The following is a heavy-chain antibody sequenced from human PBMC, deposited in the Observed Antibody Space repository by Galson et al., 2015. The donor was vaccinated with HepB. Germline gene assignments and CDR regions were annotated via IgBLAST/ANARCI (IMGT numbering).Heavy chain of an antibody. CDR3: ARNLGGALYDAFDI. Sequence: SLRLSCAASGFTFSSYSMNWVRQAPGKGLEWVSSISSSSTYIYYVDSVKGRFTISRDNAKNSLYLQINSLRAEDTAVYYCARNLGGALYDAFDIWGQGTMVTVSS. V-gene: IGHV3-21*01. D-gene: IGHD2-15*01. CDR1: GFTFSSYS. J-gene: IGHJ3*02. CDR2: ISSSSTYI.